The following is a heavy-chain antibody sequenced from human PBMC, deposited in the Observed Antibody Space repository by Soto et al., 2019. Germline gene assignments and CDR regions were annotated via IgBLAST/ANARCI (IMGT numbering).Heavy chain of an antibody. CDR3: ARETPIQYCSGGSCYFSPDYYGMDV. V-gene: IGHV3-30-3*01. CDR1: GFTFSSYA. CDR2: ISYDGSNK. Sequence: QVQLVESGGGVVQPGRSLRLSCAASGFTFSSYAMHWVLQAPGKGLEWVAVISYDGSNKYYADSVKGRFTISRDNSKNTLYLQMNSLRAEDTAVYYCARETPIQYCSGGSCYFSPDYYGMDVWGQGTTVTVSS. D-gene: IGHD2-15*01. J-gene: IGHJ6*02.